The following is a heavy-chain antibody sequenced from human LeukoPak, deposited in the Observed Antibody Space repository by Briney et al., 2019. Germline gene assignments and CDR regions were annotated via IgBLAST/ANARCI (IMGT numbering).Heavy chain of an antibody. CDR2: TYYRSKWSF. CDR1: GDSVSSKIES. Sequence: SQTLSLTCAISGDSVSSKIESWNWIRQSPSRGLEWLGRTYYRSKWSFDYAVSLTGRITITPDTSENHFPLHLNSVTPEDTAVYYCARGKVYGAVRAFDIWGQGTMVTVSS. CDR3: ARGKVYGAVRAFDI. D-gene: IGHD2-8*01. V-gene: IGHV6-1*01. J-gene: IGHJ3*02.